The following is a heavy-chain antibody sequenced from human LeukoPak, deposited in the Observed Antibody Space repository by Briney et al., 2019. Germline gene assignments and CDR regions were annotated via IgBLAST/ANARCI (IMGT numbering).Heavy chain of an antibody. J-gene: IGHJ1*01. CDR3: ARGLPVPYYYDSSGYTEYFQH. CDR1: GGTFSSYA. V-gene: IGHV1-69*04. CDR2: IIPILGIA. Sequence: ASVKVSCKASGGTFSSYAISWVRQAPGQGLEWMGRIIPILGIANYAQKFQGRVTITADKSTSTAYMELSSLRSEDTAVYYCARGLPVPYYYDSSGYTEYFQHWGQGTLVTVSS. D-gene: IGHD3-22*01.